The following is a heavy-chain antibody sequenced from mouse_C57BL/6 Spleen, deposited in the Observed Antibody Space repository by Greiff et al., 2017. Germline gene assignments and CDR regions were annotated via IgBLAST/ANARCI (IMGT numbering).Heavy chain of an antibody. CDR1: GYTFTSYT. V-gene: IGHV1-4*01. D-gene: IGHD1-1*01. J-gene: IGHJ2*01. CDR3: ARPNPTVFDY. CDR2: INPSSGYT. Sequence: VQLQQSGAELARPGASVKMSCKASGYTFTSYTMHWVKQRPGQGLEWIGYINPSSGYTKYNQKFKDKATLTADKSSSTAYMQLSSLTSEDSAVYYCARPNPTVFDYWGQGTTLTVSS.